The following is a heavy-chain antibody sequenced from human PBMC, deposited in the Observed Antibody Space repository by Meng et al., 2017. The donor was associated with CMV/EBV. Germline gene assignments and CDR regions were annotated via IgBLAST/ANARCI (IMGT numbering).Heavy chain of an antibody. D-gene: IGHD6-6*01. CDR2: ISSSSSYI. J-gene: IGHJ4*02. CDR1: GFTFSSYS. V-gene: IGHV3-21*01. CDR3: ARDDRIAARPPSFDS. Sequence: GESLKISCAASGFTFSSYSMNWVRQAPGKGLEWVSSISSSSSYIYYADSVKGRFTISRDNAKNSLYLQMNSLRAEDTAVYYCARDDRIAARPPSFDSWGQGTLVTVSS.